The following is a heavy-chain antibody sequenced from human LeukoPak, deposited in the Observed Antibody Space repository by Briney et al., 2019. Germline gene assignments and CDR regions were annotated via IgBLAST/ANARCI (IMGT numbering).Heavy chain of an antibody. CDR2: IFGSGDT. D-gene: IGHD2-21*02. CDR3: TGTGLRGVTGDYHALDV. J-gene: IGHJ6*02. V-gene: IGHV3-13*01. CDR1: GFAFSGYD. Sequence: GGSLRLSCAGNGFAFSGYDMHWVRQVTGKGLEWVSTIFGSGDTFYADSVKGRFTISRTNAESSLYLQMSSLRAGDTAVYYCTGTGLRGVTGDYHALDVWGQGTTVTVSS.